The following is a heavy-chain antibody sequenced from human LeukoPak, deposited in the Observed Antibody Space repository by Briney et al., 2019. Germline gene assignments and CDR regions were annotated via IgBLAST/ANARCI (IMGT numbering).Heavy chain of an antibody. Sequence: PSETLSLTCTVSGGSISSPISYWGWIRHPPRKGLEWIATVLHSGATFYSPSLEGRLTISIDTSTNQFSLKMTSMTAADTAVYYCARRIVGVIDAFDYWGQGALVTVSS. J-gene: IGHJ4*02. CDR1: GGSISSPISY. D-gene: IGHD1-26*01. V-gene: IGHV4-39*01. CDR2: VLHSGAT. CDR3: ARRIVGVIDAFDY.